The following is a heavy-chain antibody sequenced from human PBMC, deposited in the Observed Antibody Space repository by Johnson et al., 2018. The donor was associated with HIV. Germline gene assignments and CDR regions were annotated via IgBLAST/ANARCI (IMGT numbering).Heavy chain of an antibody. CDR1: GFSVSSNY. CDR3: AKDLPSGWDGGDAFDI. Sequence: QMLLVESGGGVVRPGGSLRLSCATSGFSVSSNYMSWVRQAPGKGLEWVAVISYDGSNKYYADSVKGRFTISRDNSKNTLYLQMNSLRPEDTAVYYCAKDLPSGWDGGDAFDIWGQGTMVIVSS. CDR2: ISYDGSNK. D-gene: IGHD6-19*01. J-gene: IGHJ3*02. V-gene: IGHV3-30*19.